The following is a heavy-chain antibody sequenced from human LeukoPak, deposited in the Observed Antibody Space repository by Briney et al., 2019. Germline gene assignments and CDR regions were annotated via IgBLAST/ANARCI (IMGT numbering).Heavy chain of an antibody. CDR1: GFTFSNYG. CDR2: IRYDGSNI. D-gene: IGHD3-3*01. J-gene: IGHJ6*03. V-gene: IGHV3-30*02. CDR3: AKDALYYDFWSGYRTYYYYYYMDV. Sequence: PGGSLRLSCAASGFTFSNYGMHWVRQAPGKGLEWVAFIRYDGSNIYYADSVKGRFTISRDNSKNTLYLQMNSLRAEDTAVYYCAKDALYYDFWSGYRTYYYYYYMDVWGKGNTVTVSS.